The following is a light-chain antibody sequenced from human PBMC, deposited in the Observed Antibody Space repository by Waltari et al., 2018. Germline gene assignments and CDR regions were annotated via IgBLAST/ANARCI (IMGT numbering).Light chain of an antibody. CDR3: SSFTTSGTYV. Sequence: QSALTQPASVSGSPGQSIAISCAGTSSDVGAYNFVSWYQQHPGKAPKLMIYDVNERTSGVSDRFSGSKSGNTASLTISGLQAEDETDYYCSSFTTSGTYVFGTGTKVTVL. CDR2: DVN. V-gene: IGLV2-14*03. CDR1: SSDVGAYNF. J-gene: IGLJ1*01.